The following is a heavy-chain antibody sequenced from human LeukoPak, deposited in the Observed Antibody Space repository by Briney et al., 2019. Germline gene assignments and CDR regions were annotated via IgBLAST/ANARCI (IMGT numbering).Heavy chain of an antibody. Sequence: ASVKVSCKASGYTFTNYYVYWVRQAPGQGLEWMGIIKPSGGSTTYAQKFQGRVTLTRDTSTSTIYMELSSLRSDDTAVYYCARGKGIYTSFPDGDYWGLGTLVTVSS. J-gene: IGHJ4*02. V-gene: IGHV1-46*01. CDR3: ARGKGIYTSFPDGDY. CDR2: IKPSGGST. D-gene: IGHD3-10*01. CDR1: GYTFTNYY.